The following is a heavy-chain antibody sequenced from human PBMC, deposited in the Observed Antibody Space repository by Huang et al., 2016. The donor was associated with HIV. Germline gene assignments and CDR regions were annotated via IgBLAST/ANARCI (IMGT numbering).Heavy chain of an antibody. J-gene: IGHJ4*02. CDR2: INPGGAST. D-gene: IGHD3-10*01. V-gene: IGHV1-46*01. CDR3: ARALLLFGLGSPLDF. CDR1: GYTFTTYH. Sequence: QVQLVQSGAEVKKPGASVKISCKASGYTFTTYHMHWVRQAPGQGLEWMGMINPGGASTRYVQTVQGRVTMTSDTSTSTVYMELSSLTPEDTAVYYCARALLLFGLGSPLDFWGQGSLVTVSS.